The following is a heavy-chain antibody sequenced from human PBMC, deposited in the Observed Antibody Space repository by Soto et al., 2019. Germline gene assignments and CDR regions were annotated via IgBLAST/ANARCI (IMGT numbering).Heavy chain of an antibody. J-gene: IGHJ4*02. CDR2: IWYDGSNK. CDR3: ARGGRAVAGALDY. CDR1: GFTFSSYG. V-gene: IGHV3-33*01. Sequence: ESGGGVVQPGRSLRLSCAASGFTFSSYGMHWVRQAPGKGLEWVAVIWYDGSNKYYADSVKGRFTISRDNSKNTLYLQMNSLRAEDTAVYYCARGGRAVAGALDYWGQGTLVTVSS. D-gene: IGHD6-19*01.